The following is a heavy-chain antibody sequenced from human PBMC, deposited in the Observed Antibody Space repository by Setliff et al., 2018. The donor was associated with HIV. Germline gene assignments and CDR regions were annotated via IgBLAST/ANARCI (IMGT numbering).Heavy chain of an antibody. CDR2: IKAKTEGGTT. Sequence: GGSLRLSCAASGFTFNNAWMSWVRQAPGKGLEWVGRIKAKTEGGTTDYAAPVEDRFTISRDDSKTTLYLQMSSLIHDDSAVYFCTTDSRYFDYWGQGTRVTVSS. CDR1: GFTFNNAW. J-gene: IGHJ4*02. CDR3: TTDSRYFDY. V-gene: IGHV3-15*01.